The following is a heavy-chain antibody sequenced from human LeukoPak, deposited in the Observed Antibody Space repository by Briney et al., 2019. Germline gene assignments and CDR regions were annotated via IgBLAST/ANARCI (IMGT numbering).Heavy chain of an antibody. V-gene: IGHV3-48*01. CDR2: ISTSPSTI. CDR1: GFTFNTYG. J-gene: IGHJ4*02. CDR3: ARAEGIDY. Sequence: QPGGSLRLSCAASGFTFNTYGMNWVREAPGKGLEWVSYISTSPSTIYYADSVKGRFTISRDNAKKSMYLQMNSLRAEDTAVYYCARAEGIDYWGQGTLVTVSS.